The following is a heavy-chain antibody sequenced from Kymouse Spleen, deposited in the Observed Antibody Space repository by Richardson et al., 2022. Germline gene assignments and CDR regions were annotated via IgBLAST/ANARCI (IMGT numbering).Heavy chain of an antibody. V-gene: IGHV3-30*18. CDR1: GFTFSSYG. CDR3: AKDDDILTGYYDYYYYYGMDV. D-gene: IGHD3-9*01. J-gene: IGHJ6*02. CDR2: ISYDGSNK. Sequence: QVQLVESGGGVVQPGRSLRLSCAASGFTFSSYGMHWVRQAPGKGLEWVAVISYDGSNKYYADSVKGRFTISRDNSKNTLYLQMNSLRAEDTAVYYCAKDDDILTGYYDYYYYYGMDVWGQGTTVTVSS.